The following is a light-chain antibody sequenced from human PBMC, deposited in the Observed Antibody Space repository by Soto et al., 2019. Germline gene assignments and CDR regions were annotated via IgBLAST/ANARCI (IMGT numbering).Light chain of an antibody. CDR2: DAS. CDR3: QQYHSYPAS. J-gene: IGKJ1*01. Sequence: DIQMTQSPSSLSASVGDRVTITCRASEGISSFLAWFQQKPGKAPTSLIYDASSLQSGFPSRFSCSGSYTHFTLTISSLQPEDFATYYCQQYHSYPASFGQGTKVEI. CDR1: EGISSF. V-gene: IGKV1-16*01.